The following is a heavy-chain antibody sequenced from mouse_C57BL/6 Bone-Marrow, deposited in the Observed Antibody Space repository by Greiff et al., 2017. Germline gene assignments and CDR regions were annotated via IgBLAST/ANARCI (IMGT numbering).Heavy chain of an antibody. CDR3: ARHGYGSSYPFDY. D-gene: IGHD1-1*01. Sequence: EVHLVESGGGLVKPGGSLKLSCAASGFTFSSYTMSWVRQTPEKRLEWVATISGGGGNTYYPDSVKGRFTISRDNAKNTLYLQMSSLRSEDTALYYCARHGYGSSYPFDYWGQGTTLTVSS. CDR1: GFTFSSYT. V-gene: IGHV5-9*01. J-gene: IGHJ2*01. CDR2: ISGGGGNT.